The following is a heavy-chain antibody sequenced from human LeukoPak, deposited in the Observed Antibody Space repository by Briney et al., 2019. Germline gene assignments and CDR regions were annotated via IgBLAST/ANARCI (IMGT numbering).Heavy chain of an antibody. CDR1: GYSISSGYF. V-gene: IGHV4-38-2*02. J-gene: IGHJ4*02. D-gene: IGHD6-6*01. CDR2: IHHSGST. CDR3: AREQQGSSSLDY. Sequence: SETLSLTCIASGYSISSGYFWGWIRQPPGKGLEWIGNIHHSGSTYYNPSLKSRVTISVDTSKNQFSLKLRSVTAADTAVYYCAREQQGSSSLDYWGQGILVTVSS.